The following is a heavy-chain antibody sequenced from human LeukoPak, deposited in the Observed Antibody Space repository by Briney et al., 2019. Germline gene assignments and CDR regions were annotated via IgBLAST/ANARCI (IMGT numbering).Heavy chain of an antibody. D-gene: IGHD3-10*01. J-gene: IGHJ4*02. CDR1: GFTFSSYA. CDR3: AKALVDGSGSYYNDY. CDR2: IWYDGSNK. V-gene: IGHV3-33*06. Sequence: GGSLRLSCAASGFTFSSYAMHWVRQAPGKGLEWVAVIWYDGSNKYYADSVKGRFTISRDNSKNTLYLQMNSLRAEDTAVYYCAKALVDGSGSYYNDYWGQGTLVTVSS.